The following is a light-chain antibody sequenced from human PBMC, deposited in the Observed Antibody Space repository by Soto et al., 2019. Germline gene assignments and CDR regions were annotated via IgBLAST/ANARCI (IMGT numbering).Light chain of an antibody. CDR3: QQYYSYPYT. J-gene: IGKJ2*01. V-gene: IGKV1-8*01. CDR1: QGISSY. Sequence: AIQLTQYTSSLSASVGDRVSVTCRASQGISSYLAWYQQKPGKAPKLLIYAASTLQSGVPSRFSGSGSGTDFTLTISCLQSEDFATYYCQQYYSYPYTFGQGTKV. CDR2: AAS.